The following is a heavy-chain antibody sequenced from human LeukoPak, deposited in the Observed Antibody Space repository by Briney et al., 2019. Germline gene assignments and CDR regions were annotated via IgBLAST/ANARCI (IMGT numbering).Heavy chain of an antibody. D-gene: IGHD4-17*01. V-gene: IGHV4-39*01. CDR1: GGSISSSY. J-gene: IGHJ4*02. CDR3: VRQDYGDYGGRY. Sequence: SETLSLTCTVSGGSISSSYWGWIRQPPGKGLEWIGSIYYSGNTYYNASLKSRVTISVDTSKNQFSLKVNSVTAADTAIYYCVRQDYGDYGGRYWGQGALVTVSS. CDR2: IYYSGNT.